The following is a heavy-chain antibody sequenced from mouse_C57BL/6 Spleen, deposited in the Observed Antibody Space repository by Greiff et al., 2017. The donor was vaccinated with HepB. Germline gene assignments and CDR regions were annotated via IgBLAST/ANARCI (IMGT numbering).Heavy chain of an antibody. D-gene: IGHD2-5*01. Sequence: EVKLQESGAELVKPGASVKLSCTASGFNIKDYYMHWVKQRTEQGLEWIGRIDPEDGDTKYAPKFQGKATITADTSSNTAYLQLSSLTSEDTAVYYCVRDYSNWYFDVWGTGTTVTVSS. CDR3: VRDYSNWYFDV. CDR1: GFNIKDYY. V-gene: IGHV14-2*01. J-gene: IGHJ1*03. CDR2: IDPEDGDT.